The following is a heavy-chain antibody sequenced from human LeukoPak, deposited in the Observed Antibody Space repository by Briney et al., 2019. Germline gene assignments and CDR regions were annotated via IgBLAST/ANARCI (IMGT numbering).Heavy chain of an antibody. CDR1: GFTFSSYA. Sequence: GGSLRLSCAASGFTFSSYAMSWVRQAPGKGLEWVSAICGSGGCTYYADSVKGRFTISRDNSKNSLYLQMNSLRDEDTAVYYCARDFQRIGDYWGPGTLVTVSS. D-gene: IGHD1-26*01. V-gene: IGHV3-23*01. CDR3: ARDFQRIGDY. CDR2: ICGSGGCT. J-gene: IGHJ4*02.